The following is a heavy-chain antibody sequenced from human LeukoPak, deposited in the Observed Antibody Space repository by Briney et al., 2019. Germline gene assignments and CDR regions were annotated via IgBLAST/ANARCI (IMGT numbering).Heavy chain of an antibody. CDR1: GFTFSNYW. J-gene: IGHJ6*03. D-gene: IGHD4-17*01. CDR3: ARGFGVTTYYYMDV. Sequence: GGSLRLSCAASGFTFSNYWMSWVRQAPGKGLEWVANIKQDRSEKYYVDSVKGRFTISRDNAKNSLYLQMNSLRAEDTAVYYCARGFGVTTYYYMDVWGKGTTVTVSS. V-gene: IGHV3-7*01. CDR2: IKQDRSEK.